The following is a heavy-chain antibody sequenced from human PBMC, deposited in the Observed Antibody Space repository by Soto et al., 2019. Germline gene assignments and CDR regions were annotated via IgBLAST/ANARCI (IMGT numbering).Heavy chain of an antibody. D-gene: IGHD2-21*02. CDR3: ARGRGGAYCGGDCYPYFDY. CDR2: IIPIFGTA. Sequence: QVQLVQSGAEVKKPGSSVKVSCKASGGTFSSYAISWVRQAPGQGLEWMGGIIPIFGTANYAQKFQGRVTFTADDSTSTANMELSSLRSEDTAVYYCARGRGGAYCGGDCYPYFDYWGQGTLVTVSS. V-gene: IGHV1-69*01. J-gene: IGHJ4*02. CDR1: GGTFSSYA.